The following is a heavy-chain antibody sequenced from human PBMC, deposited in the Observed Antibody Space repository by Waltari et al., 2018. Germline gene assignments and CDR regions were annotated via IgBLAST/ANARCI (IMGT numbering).Heavy chain of an antibody. Sequence: QVQLVQSGAEVKKPGSSVKVSCKASGGTFSSYAISWVRQAPGQGLEWMGRINPYVGTTNYATEVQGRGKSNAEQSTSTAYMELSSLRSEDTAVYYCARGYCSSTSCFSDWFDPWGQGTLVTVSS. J-gene: IGHJ5*02. V-gene: IGHV1-69*08. CDR1: GGTFSSYA. CDR2: INPYVGTT. CDR3: ARGYCSSTSCFSDWFDP. D-gene: IGHD2-2*01.